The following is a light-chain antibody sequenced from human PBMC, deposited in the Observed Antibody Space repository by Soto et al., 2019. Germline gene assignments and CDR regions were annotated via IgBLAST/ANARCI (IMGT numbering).Light chain of an antibody. J-gene: IGLJ1*01. CDR3: SSYTSSSTYV. CDR1: SSDVGGYNY. CDR2: DVS. Sequence: QSVLTQPASVSGSPGQSIAISCTGASSDVGGYNYVSWYQQHPGKAPRLMIYDVSNRPSGVSDRSSGSKSGNTASLTISGLQAEDEAEYYCSSYTSSSTYVFGTGTKVTVL. V-gene: IGLV2-14*01.